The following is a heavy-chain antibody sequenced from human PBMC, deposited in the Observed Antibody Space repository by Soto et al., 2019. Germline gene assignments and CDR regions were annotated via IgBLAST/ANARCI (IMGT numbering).Heavy chain of an antibody. CDR2: VWYDGGNK. D-gene: IGHD5-12*01. Sequence: QVQLVDSGGGVVQPGRSLRLSCAASGFTCSSYGMHWVRQAPGKGLEWVALVWYDGGNKYYADSVKGRFTISRDNSKNTLYLQMNSLRDEDTAVYYCVRAAGYSGNDYVYYYGMDVWGQGTTVTVSS. J-gene: IGHJ6*02. CDR1: GFTCSSYG. CDR3: VRAAGYSGNDYVYYYGMDV. V-gene: IGHV3-33*01.